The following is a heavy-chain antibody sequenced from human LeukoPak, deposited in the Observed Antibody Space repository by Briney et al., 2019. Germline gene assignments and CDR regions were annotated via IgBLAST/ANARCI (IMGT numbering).Heavy chain of an antibody. Sequence: GGSLRLSCAASGFTFSGYSMNWVRQAPGKGLEWVSSISGSANYIYYAESVKGRFTISRDNAKNSLYLQMSSLRAEDTAVYYCARGSRGYSYGWGQGTLVTVSS. CDR2: ISGSANYI. J-gene: IGHJ4*02. V-gene: IGHV3-21*01. CDR3: ARGSRGYSYG. CDR1: GFTFSGYS. D-gene: IGHD5-18*01.